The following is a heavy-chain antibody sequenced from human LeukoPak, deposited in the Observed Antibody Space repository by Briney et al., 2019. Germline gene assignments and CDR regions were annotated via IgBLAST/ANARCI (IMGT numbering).Heavy chain of an antibody. V-gene: IGHV3-23*01. CDR1: GVTFSSYA. D-gene: IGHD3-22*01. CDR3: AKDLRYDSSGYFDY. CDR2: ISGTGGRT. Sequence: GGSLRLSCAASGVTFSSYAMSWVRQAPGKGLEWVSGISGTGGRTYYADSVKGRFTISRDNSKNTVYLQMNSLRAEDTAVYYCAKDLRYDSSGYFDYWGQGTRVTVSS. J-gene: IGHJ4*02.